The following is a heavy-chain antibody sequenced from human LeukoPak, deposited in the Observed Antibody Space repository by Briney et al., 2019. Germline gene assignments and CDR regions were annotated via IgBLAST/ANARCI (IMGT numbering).Heavy chain of an antibody. V-gene: IGHV1-69*04. J-gene: IGHJ4*02. Sequence: GASVKVSCEASGGTFSSYAISWVRQAPGQGLEWMGRIIPILGIANYAQKFQGRVTMTRDTSTSTVYMELSSLRSEDTAVYYCARAYGDPLHYYDSSGYYSLYFDYWGQGTLVTVSS. D-gene: IGHD3-22*01. CDR2: IIPILGIA. CDR1: GGTFSSYA. CDR3: ARAYGDPLHYYDSSGYYSLYFDY.